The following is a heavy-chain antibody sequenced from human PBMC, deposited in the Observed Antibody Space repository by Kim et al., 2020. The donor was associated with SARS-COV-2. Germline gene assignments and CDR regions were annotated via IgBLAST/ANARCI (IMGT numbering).Heavy chain of an antibody. CDR3: ARCTAPPPHCSSTSCRRNYYYYYYMDV. V-gene: IGHV1-18*01. CDR1: GYTFTSYG. D-gene: IGHD2-2*01. Sequence: ASVKVSCKASGYTFTSYGISWVRQAPGQGLEWMGWISAYNGNTNYAQKLQGRVTKTTDTSTSTAYMELRSLRSDDTAVYYCARCTAPPPHCSSTSCRRNYYYYYYMDVWGKGTTVTVSS. J-gene: IGHJ6*03. CDR2: ISAYNGNT.